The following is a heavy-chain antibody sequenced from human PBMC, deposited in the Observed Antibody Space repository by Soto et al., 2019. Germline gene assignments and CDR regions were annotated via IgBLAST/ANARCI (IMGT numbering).Heavy chain of an antibody. CDR2: IIPIFGTA. J-gene: IGHJ4*02. CDR3: VSLQTSGWPGVH. D-gene: IGHD6-25*01. CDR1: GGTFSSYA. Sequence: SVNVSCKASGGTFSSYAISWVRQAPGQGLEWMGGIIPIFGTANYAQKFQGRVTMTSDMSTRTVYMELRDLRSDDTAVYYCVSLQTSGWPGVHWGQGTLVTVSS. V-gene: IGHV1-69*05.